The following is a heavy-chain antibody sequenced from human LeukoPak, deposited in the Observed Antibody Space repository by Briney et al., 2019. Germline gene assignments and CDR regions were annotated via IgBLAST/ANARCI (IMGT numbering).Heavy chain of an antibody. D-gene: IGHD5-18*01. Sequence: QSGGSLRLSCTVSGFTFSSEAMGWVRQLPGGGLEWVSTISPAGGTTYYAESMKGRFTISRDNSKSTLYLQMNNLGVEDTAVYYCAKDTARGYYYYYMDVWGKGTTVTVSS. CDR2: ISPAGGTT. V-gene: IGHV3-23*01. J-gene: IGHJ6*03. CDR1: GFTFSSEA. CDR3: AKDTARGYYYYYMDV.